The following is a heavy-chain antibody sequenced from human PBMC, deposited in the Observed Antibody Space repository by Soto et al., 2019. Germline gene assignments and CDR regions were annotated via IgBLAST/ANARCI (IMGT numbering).Heavy chain of an antibody. J-gene: IGHJ4*02. CDR3: ASAPRYSDGYY. D-gene: IGHD5-18*01. CDR1: GYSFTNYW. Sequence: ESLKISCKGFGYSFTNYWIGWVRQMPGKGLEWMGIIYPGDSATRYSPSFQGQVTISADKSISTAYLQWSSLKASDTAMYYCASAPRYSDGYYWGQGTLVTVSS. CDR2: IYPGDSAT. V-gene: IGHV5-51*01.